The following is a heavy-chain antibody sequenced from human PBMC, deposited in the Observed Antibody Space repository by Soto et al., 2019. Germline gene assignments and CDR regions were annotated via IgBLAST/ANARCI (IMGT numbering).Heavy chain of an antibody. D-gene: IGHD3-22*01. Sequence: GASVKVSCKASGYTFTGYYMHWVRQAPGQGLEWMGWINPNSGGTNYAQKFQGWVTMTRDTSISTAYMELSRLISDDTAVYYFARAGYYYGSSGYFVEFDYWGQVTLVTVSS. V-gene: IGHV1-2*04. CDR1: GYTFTGYY. J-gene: IGHJ4*02. CDR3: ARAGYYYGSSGYFVEFDY. CDR2: INPNSGGT.